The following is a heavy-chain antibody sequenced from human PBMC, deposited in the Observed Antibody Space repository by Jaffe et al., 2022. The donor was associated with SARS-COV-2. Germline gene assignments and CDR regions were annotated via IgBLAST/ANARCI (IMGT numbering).Heavy chain of an antibody. CDR3: AKGPIYYHSMDV. CDR1: GYNFLYES. Sequence: QAQLVQSGAEVKNPGASVKLSCRASGYNFLYESIHWLRQAPGQRLEWMGWINPGKGDTKYSQKFQGRVTITRDTSASTAYLDFSSLRSEDTAVYYCAKGPIYYHSMDVWGVGTTVTVSS. J-gene: IGHJ6*03. CDR2: INPGKGDT. V-gene: IGHV1-3*01.